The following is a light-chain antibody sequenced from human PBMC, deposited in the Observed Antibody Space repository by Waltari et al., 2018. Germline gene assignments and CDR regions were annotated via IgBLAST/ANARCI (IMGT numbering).Light chain of an antibody. CDR2: ADN. Sequence: QSVLTQAPSASGTPGQRVTISCSGSRSNIGSNTVNWYQQVPGTAPKLLIYADNRRPPGVPGRFPGSRSGTSASLAIRGLQSEDEADYYCAAWDDSLEGPLFGGGTKLTVL. CDR1: RSNIGSNT. V-gene: IGLV1-44*01. J-gene: IGLJ2*01. CDR3: AAWDDSLEGPL.